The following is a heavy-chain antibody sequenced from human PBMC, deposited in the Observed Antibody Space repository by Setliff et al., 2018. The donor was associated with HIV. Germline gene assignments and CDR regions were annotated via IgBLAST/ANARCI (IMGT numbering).Heavy chain of an antibody. Sequence: PSETLSLTCAVYGGSFSGFYWTFIRQSPGKGLEWIGEVTHSGTTTYDPSLKRRITISVDTSKNQFSLKRTSVTAADMGVYYCARGRKKTLAVSGTRYFDFWGQGTLVTVSS. CDR2: VTHSGTT. CDR1: GGSFSGFY. V-gene: IGHV4-34*01. CDR3: ARGRKKTLAVSGTRYFDF. D-gene: IGHD6-19*01. J-gene: IGHJ4*02.